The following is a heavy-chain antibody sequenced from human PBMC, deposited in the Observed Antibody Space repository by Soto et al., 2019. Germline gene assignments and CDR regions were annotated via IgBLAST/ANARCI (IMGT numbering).Heavy chain of an antibody. CDR3: ARGGGDGYTRGSDH. D-gene: IGHD3-16*01. J-gene: IGHJ4*02. V-gene: IGHV3-74*01. Sequence: DVQLVESGGGLVQPGGSLKLSCAASGFTFNSYWMHWVRQAPGKGLVWVARLNTDGSNTDYADSVKGRFTISRDNAKNTLFLQMNSLRGEDTAVYYCARGGGDGYTRGSDHWGQGTLVTVSS. CDR2: LNTDGSNT. CDR1: GFTFNSYW.